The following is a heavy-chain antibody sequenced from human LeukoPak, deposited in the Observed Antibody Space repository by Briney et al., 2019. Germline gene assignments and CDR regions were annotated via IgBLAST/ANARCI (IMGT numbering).Heavy chain of an antibody. D-gene: IGHD2-15*01. V-gene: IGHV4-31*03. CDR2: IYYSGST. Sequence: PSQTLSLTCTVSGGSISSGGYYWSWIRQHPGKGLEWIGYIYYSGSTYYNPSLKSRVTISVDTSKNQFSLKLSSLTAADTAVYYCARDGGGTGWYYFDYWGQGTLVTVSS. CDR3: ARDGGGTGWYYFDY. CDR1: GGSISSGGYY. J-gene: IGHJ4*02.